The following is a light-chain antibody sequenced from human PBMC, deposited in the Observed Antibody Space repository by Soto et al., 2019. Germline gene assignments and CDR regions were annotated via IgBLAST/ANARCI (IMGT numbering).Light chain of an antibody. J-gene: IGKJ2*01. Sequence: EIVLTQSPGTLSLSPGERATLSCRASQSVSNNYLAWYQQKPGQAPRVLIYAASNRATGIPDRFSGSGSGTDFSLTISRLEPEDFAVYYCHQYDNTPQTFGQGTKVDI. CDR2: AAS. CDR3: HQYDNTPQT. CDR1: QSVSNNY. V-gene: IGKV3-20*01.